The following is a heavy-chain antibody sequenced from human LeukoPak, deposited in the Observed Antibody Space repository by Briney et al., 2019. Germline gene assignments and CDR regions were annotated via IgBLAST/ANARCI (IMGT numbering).Heavy chain of an antibody. V-gene: IGHV3-21*01. CDR3: AGALRLGELSSLDY. CDR1: GFTFSNAW. J-gene: IGHJ4*02. Sequence: GGSLRLSCAASGFTFSNAWMSWVRQAPGKGLEWVSSISSSSSYIYYADSVKGRFTISRDNAKNSLCLQMNSLRAEDTAVYYCAGALRLGELSSLDYWGQGTLVTVSS. D-gene: IGHD3-16*02. CDR2: ISSSSSYI.